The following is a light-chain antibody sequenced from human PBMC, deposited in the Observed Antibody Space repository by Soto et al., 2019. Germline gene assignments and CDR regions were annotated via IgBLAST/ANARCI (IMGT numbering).Light chain of an antibody. J-gene: IGLJ2*01. V-gene: IGLV2-14*01. CDR1: RSDIGEYNY. Sequence: QSALTQPASVSGSPGQSITISCTGTRSDIGEYNYVSWYQQHPGKAPKLMIYDVSSRPSGVSNRFSGSKFGNTASLTISGLQAEDEADYYCSSYTTTSTVVFGGGTKLTVL. CDR2: DVS. CDR3: SSYTTTSTVV.